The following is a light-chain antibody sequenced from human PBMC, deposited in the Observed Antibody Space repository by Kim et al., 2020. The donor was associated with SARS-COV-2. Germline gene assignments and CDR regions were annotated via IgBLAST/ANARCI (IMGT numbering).Light chain of an antibody. Sequence: RVTNACTRSSSNIGAGYALQWYQQLPGTAPKLLIYGNSNRPSGVPDRFSGSKSGTSASLAITGLQAEDEADYYCQSYDSSLSGVLFGGGTQLTVL. CDR1: SSNIGAGYA. CDR3: QSYDSSLSGVL. J-gene: IGLJ2*01. CDR2: GNS. V-gene: IGLV1-40*01.